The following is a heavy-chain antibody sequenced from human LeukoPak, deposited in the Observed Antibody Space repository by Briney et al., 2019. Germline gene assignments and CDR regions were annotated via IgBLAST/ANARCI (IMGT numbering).Heavy chain of an antibody. D-gene: IGHD1-26*01. CDR3: ATLGRAAGNAFDI. Sequence: SETLSPTCSVSGDSISFHFWSWIRQPPGKGLEWIGHTYYGGSTDYNPSLASRVTVSVDTSKNQFSLKLSSVTAADTAVYYCATLGRAAGNAFDIWGQGTVVIVSS. V-gene: IGHV4-59*11. J-gene: IGHJ3*02. CDR2: TYYGGST. CDR1: GDSISFHF.